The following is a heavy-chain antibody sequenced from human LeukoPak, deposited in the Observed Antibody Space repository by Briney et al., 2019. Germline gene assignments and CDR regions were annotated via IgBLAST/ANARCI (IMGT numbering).Heavy chain of an antibody. J-gene: IGHJ4*02. CDR3: ARDQPYYYGSGGEKFDY. CDR1: GYTFTSYG. V-gene: IGHV1-18*01. CDR2: ISAYNGNT. D-gene: IGHD3-10*01. Sequence: VASVKVSCKASGYTFTSYGISWVRQAPGQGLEWMGWISAYNGNTNYAQKLQGRVTMTTDTSTSTAYTELRSLRSDDTAVYYCARDQPYYYGSGGEKFDYWGQGTLVTVSS.